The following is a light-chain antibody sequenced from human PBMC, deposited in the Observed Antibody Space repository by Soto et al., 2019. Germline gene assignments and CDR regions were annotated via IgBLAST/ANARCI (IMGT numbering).Light chain of an antibody. CDR1: SSNIGSNP. Sequence: QSVLTQPPSVSAAPRQRVTISCAGTSSNIGSNPVNWYQQLPGRAPKLLIYYDDMLPSGVSDRFSASKSGTSASLALSGLQSDDDAAYYCSAWDYSLKPPVFGTGTKLTVL. V-gene: IGLV1-36*01. CDR3: SAWDYSLKPPV. J-gene: IGLJ1*01. CDR2: YDD.